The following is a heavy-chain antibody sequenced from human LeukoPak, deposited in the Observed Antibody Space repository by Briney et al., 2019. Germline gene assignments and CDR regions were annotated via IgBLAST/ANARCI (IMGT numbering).Heavy chain of an antibody. V-gene: IGHV3-74*01. CDR1: GFTFSSYW. J-gene: IGHJ4*02. D-gene: IGHD6-19*01. CDR3: AIHDSSGWYFF. Sequence: GGSLRLSCAASGFTFSSYWMQWVRQAPGKGLVWVSRVNSDGSSTNYADSVKGRFTISRDNAKNMLYLQMNSLRAEDTAVYHCAIHDSSGWYFFWGQGTLATVSS. CDR2: VNSDGSST.